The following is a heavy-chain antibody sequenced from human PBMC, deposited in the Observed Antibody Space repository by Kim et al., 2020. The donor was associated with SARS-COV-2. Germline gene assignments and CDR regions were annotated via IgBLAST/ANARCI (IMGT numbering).Heavy chain of an antibody. V-gene: IGHV4-39*01. Sequence: SETLSLTCTVSGGAVSSGDCYWGWIRQPPGKGLEWIGSIYYSGKTFYMPSLQSRVTMSVDTSKNQFSLKLSSVTAAETAVYYCARLLTTVSSANSWGQGTLVTVSS. D-gene: IGHD4-4*01. CDR3: ARLLTTVSSANS. CDR2: IYYSGKT. J-gene: IGHJ4*02. CDR1: GGAVSSGDCY.